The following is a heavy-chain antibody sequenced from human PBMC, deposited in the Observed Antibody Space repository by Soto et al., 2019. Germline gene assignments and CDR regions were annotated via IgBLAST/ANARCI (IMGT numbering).Heavy chain of an antibody. D-gene: IGHD6-13*01. V-gene: IGHV3-15*07. CDR3: TTGIAAADYYYGMDV. CDR2: IKSKTDGGTT. J-gene: IGHJ6*02. CDR1: GFTFSNAW. Sequence: VGSLRLSCAASGFTFSNAWMNWVRQAPGKGLEWVGRIKSKTDGGTTDYAAPVKGRFTISKDDSKNTLYLQMNSLKTEDTVVYYCTTGIAAADYYYGMDVWGQGTTVTVSS.